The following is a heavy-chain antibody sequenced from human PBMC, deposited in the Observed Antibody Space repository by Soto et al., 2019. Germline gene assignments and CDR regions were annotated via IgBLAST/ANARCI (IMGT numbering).Heavy chain of an antibody. CDR2: ISYDGSNK. CDR3: ARLPMESADEITMIVVVPVDY. D-gene: IGHD3-22*01. Sequence: GGSLRLSCAASGFTFSSYAMHWVRQAPGKGLEWVAVISYDGSNKYYADSVKGRFTISRDNSKNTLYLQMNSLRAEDTAVYYCARLPMESADEITMIVVVPVDYWGQGTLVTVSS. V-gene: IGHV3-30-3*01. J-gene: IGHJ4*02. CDR1: GFTFSSYA.